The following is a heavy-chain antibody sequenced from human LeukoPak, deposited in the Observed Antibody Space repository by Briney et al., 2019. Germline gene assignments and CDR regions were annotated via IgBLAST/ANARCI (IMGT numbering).Heavy chain of an antibody. J-gene: IGHJ6*02. CDR2: ISPMTRST. CDR1: GFSFSSHS. V-gene: IGHV3-48*04. D-gene: IGHD3-22*01. CDR3: AKDYDSSGYYYFYYYYGMDV. Sequence: GGSLRLSCAASGFSFSSHSMYWVRQAPGRGLEWIAYISPMTRSTTYYGDSVKGRFTISRDDSKNSLYLQMNSLRAEDTAVYYCAKDYDSSGYYYFYYYYGMDVWGQGTTVTASS.